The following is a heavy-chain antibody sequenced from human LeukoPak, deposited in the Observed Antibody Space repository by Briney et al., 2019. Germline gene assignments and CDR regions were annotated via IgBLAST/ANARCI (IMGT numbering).Heavy chain of an antibody. J-gene: IGHJ4*02. CDR3: ARWVGYCSSTSCYQSSGYDLYYFDY. V-gene: IGHV1-69*04. Sequence: VKVSCKASGGTFSGYAISWVRQAPGQGLEWMGRIIPILGIANYAQKFQGRVTITADKSTSTAYMGLSSLRSEDTAVYYCARWVGYCSSTSCYQSSGYDLYYFDYWGQGTLVTVSS. D-gene: IGHD2-2*01. CDR2: IIPILGIA. CDR1: GGTFSGYA.